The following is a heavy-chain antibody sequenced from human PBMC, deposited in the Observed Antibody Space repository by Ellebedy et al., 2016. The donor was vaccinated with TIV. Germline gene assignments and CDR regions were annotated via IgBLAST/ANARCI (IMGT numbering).Heavy chain of an antibody. CDR2: INSDGSST. Sequence: PGGSLRLSCAASGFTFNNNAMHWVRQAPGKGLVWVSRINSDGSSTTYADSVRGRFTISRDNAKNTLYLQMNSLRDEDTAVYYCARIISSGAYWGQGTLVTVSS. CDR1: GFTFNNNA. CDR3: ARIISSGAY. D-gene: IGHD6-19*01. V-gene: IGHV3-74*01. J-gene: IGHJ4*02.